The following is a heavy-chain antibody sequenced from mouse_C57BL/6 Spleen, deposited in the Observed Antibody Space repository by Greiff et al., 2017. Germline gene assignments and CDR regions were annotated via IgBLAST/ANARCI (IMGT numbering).Heavy chain of an antibody. CDR3: ARRYYSNYYAMDY. CDR2: IYPGDGDT. D-gene: IGHD2-5*01. J-gene: IGHJ4*01. V-gene: IGHV1-82*01. Sequence: VKLMESGPELVKPGASVKISCKASGYAFSSSWMNWVKQRPGKGLEWIGRIYPGDGDTNYNGKFKGKATLTADKSSSTAYMQLSSLTSEDSAVYFCARRYYSNYYAMDYWGQGTSVTVSS. CDR1: GYAFSSSW.